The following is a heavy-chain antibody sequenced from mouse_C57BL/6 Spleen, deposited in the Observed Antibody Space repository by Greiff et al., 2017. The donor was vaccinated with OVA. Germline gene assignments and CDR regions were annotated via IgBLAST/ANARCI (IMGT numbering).Heavy chain of an antibody. CDR2: IYPGSGST. CDR1: GYTFTSYW. J-gene: IGHJ3*01. CDR3: ARWNCGNFSGFAY. Sequence: VQLQQPGAELVKPGASVKMSCKASGYTFTSYWITWVKQRPGQGLEWIGDIYPGSGSTNYNEKFKSKATLTVDTSSSTAYMHLSSLTSEDSAVYYCARWNCGNFSGFAYGRQGSRVTVSA. D-gene: IGHD2-1*01. V-gene: IGHV1-55*01.